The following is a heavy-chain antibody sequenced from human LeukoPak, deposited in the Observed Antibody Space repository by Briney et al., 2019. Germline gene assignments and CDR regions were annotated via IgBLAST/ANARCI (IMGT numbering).Heavy chain of an antibody. V-gene: IGHV3-30-3*01. CDR2: ISYDGSNN. CDR3: ARAPLLRFLEWLVSPMDV. D-gene: IGHD3-3*01. CDR1: GFTFSSYA. J-gene: IGHJ6*03. Sequence: GRSLRLSCAASGFTFSSYAMHWVRQAPGKGLEWVAVISYDGSNNYYADSVKGRFTISRDNSKNTLYLQMNSLRAEDTAVYYCARAPLLRFLEWLVSPMDVWGKGTTVTVSS.